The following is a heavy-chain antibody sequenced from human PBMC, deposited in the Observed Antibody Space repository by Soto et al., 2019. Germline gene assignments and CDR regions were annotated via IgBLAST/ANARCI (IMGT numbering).Heavy chain of an antibody. Sequence: EVQLVESGGGLVQPGGSLRLSCAASGFTVSGSYMSWVRQAPGKGLEWVSVLYSGGSTYYADSVKGRFTISRDNSKNTLLLQMNSLRAEDTAVYYCAAQGDYDFWSGRGYWGQGTLVTVSS. CDR3: AAQGDYDFWSGRGY. V-gene: IGHV3-66*01. CDR1: GFTVSGSY. J-gene: IGHJ4*02. D-gene: IGHD3-3*01. CDR2: LYSGGST.